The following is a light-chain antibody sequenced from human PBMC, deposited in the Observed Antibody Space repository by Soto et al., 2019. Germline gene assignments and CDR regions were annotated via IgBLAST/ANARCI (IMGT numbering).Light chain of an antibody. CDR2: EVS. Sequence: QSALTQPPSASGSPGQSVTISCTGTSSDVGGYKYVSWYQQHPGKAPQLMIYEVSKRPSGVPDRFSGSKSGNTASLTVSGRQAEDEAEYDCSSYAGSNKRVVFGGGTKLTVL. V-gene: IGLV2-8*01. J-gene: IGLJ2*01. CDR3: SSYAGSNKRVV. CDR1: SSDVGGYKY.